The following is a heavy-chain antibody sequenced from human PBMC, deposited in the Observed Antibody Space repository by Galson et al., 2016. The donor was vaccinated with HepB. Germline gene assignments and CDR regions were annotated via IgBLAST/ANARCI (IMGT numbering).Heavy chain of an antibody. J-gene: IGHJ3*01. D-gene: IGHD3-10*01. CDR1: GSIFDHYW. CDR2: IYPGDSDI. Sequence: QSGAEVKKPGESLKISCKGSGSIFDHYWIGWVRQRPGTGLEWLGIIYPGDSDIRYNPSFQGQVTISVDKSNSIAYLQWSSLKASDTALYYCARRTLDNLLFAFDVWGQGTMVTVSS. V-gene: IGHV5-51*01. CDR3: ARRTLDNLLFAFDV.